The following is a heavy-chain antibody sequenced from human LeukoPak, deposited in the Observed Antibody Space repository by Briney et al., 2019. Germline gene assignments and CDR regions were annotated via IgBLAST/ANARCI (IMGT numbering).Heavy chain of an antibody. J-gene: IGHJ4*02. Sequence: GGSLRLSCAASGFTFSSYAMSWVRQAPGKGLEWVSAISGSGGSTYYAGSVKGRFTISRDNSKNTLYLQMNSLRAEDTAVYYCATLESGYSYGYPDYWGQGTLVTVSS. D-gene: IGHD5-18*01. CDR1: GFTFSSYA. CDR3: ATLESGYSYGYPDY. CDR2: ISGSGGST. V-gene: IGHV3-23*01.